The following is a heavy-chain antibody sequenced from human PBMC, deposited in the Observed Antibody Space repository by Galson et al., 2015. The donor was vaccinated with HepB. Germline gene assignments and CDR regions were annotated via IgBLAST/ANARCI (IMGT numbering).Heavy chain of an antibody. Sequence: SLRLSCAASGFAFSSYGMHWVRQAPGKGLEWVAVIWYDGSNKYYADSVKGRFTISRDNSKNTLFLQMNSLRAEDTAVYYCAKDWSGGSYYYVDFWGQGTLVIVST. CDR1: GFAFSSYG. CDR3: AKDWSGGSYYYVDF. J-gene: IGHJ4*02. D-gene: IGHD1-26*01. V-gene: IGHV3-33*06. CDR2: IWYDGSNK.